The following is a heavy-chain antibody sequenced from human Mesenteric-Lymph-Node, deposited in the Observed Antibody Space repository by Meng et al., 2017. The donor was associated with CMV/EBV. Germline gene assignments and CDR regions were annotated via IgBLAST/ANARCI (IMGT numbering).Heavy chain of an antibody. CDR2: MYHSGSP. V-gene: IGHV4-59*01. CDR3: ARDPDTTMAYYYYGMDV. CDR1: GGSISSYY. Sequence: SETLSLTCTVSGGSISSYYWTWIRQPPGKGLEWIGYMYHSGSPNYNPSLKSRVTISVDMSKNQFSLKLNSVTAADTAVYYCARDPDTTMAYYYYGMDVWGQGTTVTVSS. D-gene: IGHD5-18*01. J-gene: IGHJ6*02.